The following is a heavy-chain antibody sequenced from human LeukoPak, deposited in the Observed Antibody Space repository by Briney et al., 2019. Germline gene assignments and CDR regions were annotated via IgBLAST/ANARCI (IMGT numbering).Heavy chain of an antibody. J-gene: IGHJ5*02. CDR3: AREHSSGWTNWFDP. CDR2: IKQDGSEK. CDR1: GFTFSSYW. D-gene: IGHD6-19*01. V-gene: IGHV3-7*01. Sequence: GGSLRLSCAASGFTFSSYWMSWVRQAPGTGLEWVANIKQDGSEKYYVDSVKGRFTISRDNAKNSLYLQMNSLRAEDTAVYYCAREHSSGWTNWFDPWGQGTLLTVSS.